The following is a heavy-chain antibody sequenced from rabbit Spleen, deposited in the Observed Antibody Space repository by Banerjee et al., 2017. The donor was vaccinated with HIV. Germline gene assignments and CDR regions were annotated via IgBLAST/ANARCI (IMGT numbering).Heavy chain of an antibody. CDR1: GFSFGDRDV. CDR2: INAATAKP. Sequence: QEQLVESGGGLVQPEGSLTLTCKASGFSFGDRDVMCWVRQAPGKGLEWIACINAATAKPVYATWAKGRFTISRASSTTVFLQMTRLTAADTATYFCARDLPEIIGWNFGFWGPGTLVTVS. J-gene: IGHJ3*01. D-gene: IGHD1-1*01. CDR3: ARDLPEIIGWNFGF. V-gene: IGHV1S45*01.